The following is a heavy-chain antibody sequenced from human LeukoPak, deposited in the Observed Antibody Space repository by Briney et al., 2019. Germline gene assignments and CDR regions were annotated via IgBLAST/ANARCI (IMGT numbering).Heavy chain of an antibody. D-gene: IGHD6-13*01. Sequence: ASVKVSCKVSGYTLTELSMHWVRQAPGKGLEWMGGFDPEDGETIYAQKFQGRVTMTEDTSTDTAYMELSSLRSEDTAVYYCATPPPGIAAAGLSSWGQGTLVTVSS. CDR2: FDPEDGET. CDR3: ATPPPGIAAAGLSS. CDR1: GYTLTELS. V-gene: IGHV1-24*01. J-gene: IGHJ5*02.